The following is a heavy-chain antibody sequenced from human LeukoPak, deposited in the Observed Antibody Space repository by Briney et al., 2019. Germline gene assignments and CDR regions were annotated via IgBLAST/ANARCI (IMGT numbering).Heavy chain of an antibody. J-gene: IGHJ3*02. D-gene: IGHD4-17*01. CDR3: AKFGDHDAFDI. Sequence: GRSLRLSCAASGFTFDDYAMHWVRQAPGKGLEWVSGISWNSGSIGYADSVKGRFTISRDNAKNSLYLQMNSLRAEDTALYYCAKFGDHDAFDIWGQGTMVTVSS. CDR2: ISWNSGSI. CDR1: GFTFDDYA. V-gene: IGHV3-9*01.